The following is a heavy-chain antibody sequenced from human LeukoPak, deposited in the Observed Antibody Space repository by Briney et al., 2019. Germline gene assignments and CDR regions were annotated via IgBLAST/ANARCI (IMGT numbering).Heavy chain of an antibody. CDR1: GYSSTTYW. D-gene: IGHD1-26*01. CDR3: ARHEGSGSYYSY. J-gene: IGHJ4*02. CDR2: ISPDDSEI. V-gene: IGHV5-51*01. Sequence: GESLKISGKGSGYSSTTYWSAWARKKPGGGLEWMGIISPDDSEIRYSPSFRGQVTISADKSTSTAYLQWSRLRASDTAIYYCARHEGSGSYYSYWGQGTLVTVSS.